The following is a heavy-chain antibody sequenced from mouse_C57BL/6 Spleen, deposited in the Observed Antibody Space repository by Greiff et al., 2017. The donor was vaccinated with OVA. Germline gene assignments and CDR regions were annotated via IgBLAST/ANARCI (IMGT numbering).Heavy chain of an antibody. J-gene: IGHJ3*01. Sequence: EVKLVESGGGLVKPGGSLKLSCAASGFTFSDYGMHWVRQAPEKGLEWVAYISSGSSTIYYAATVKGRFTISRDNAKNTLFLQRTRLRSEDTAMYDCEKSNSSGYRGWFAYWGKGTLVTVSA. V-gene: IGHV5-17*01. CDR1: GFTFSDYG. D-gene: IGHD3-2*02. CDR2: ISSGSSTI. CDR3: EKSNSSGYRGWFAY.